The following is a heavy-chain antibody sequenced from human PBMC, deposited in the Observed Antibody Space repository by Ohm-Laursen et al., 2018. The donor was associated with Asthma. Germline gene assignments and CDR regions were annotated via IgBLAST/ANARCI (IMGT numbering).Heavy chain of an antibody. V-gene: IGHV3-9*01. CDR1: GFTFDDYA. Sequence: SLRLSCAASGFTFDDYAMHWVRQAPGKGLEWVSGISWNSGSIGYADSVKGRLTISRDNAKNSLYLQMNSLRAEDTALYYCAKDRGYERYFDYWDQGTLVTVSS. CDR3: AKDRGYERYFDY. D-gene: IGHD3-3*01. CDR2: ISWNSGSI. J-gene: IGHJ4*02.